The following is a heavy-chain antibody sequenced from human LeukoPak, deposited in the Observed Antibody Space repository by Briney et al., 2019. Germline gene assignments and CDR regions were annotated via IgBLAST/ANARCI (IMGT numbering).Heavy chain of an antibody. Sequence: GGSLRLXCTASGFSFGDYAMSWVRQAPGKGLEWVGFIRSKLYGGTTQYAASVKGRFTISRDDSKSIAYLQMNSLKTEDTAVYYCTRLFSESSSWALDYWGQGSLVTVSS. D-gene: IGHD6-13*01. J-gene: IGHJ4*02. CDR2: IRSKLYGGTT. V-gene: IGHV3-49*04. CDR3: TRLFSESSSWALDY. CDR1: GFSFGDYA.